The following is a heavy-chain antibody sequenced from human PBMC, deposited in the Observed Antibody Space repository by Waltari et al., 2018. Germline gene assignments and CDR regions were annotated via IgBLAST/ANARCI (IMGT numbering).Heavy chain of an antibody. CDR3: AREHDSSGYYY. J-gene: IGHJ4*02. CDR2: ISSSSSTI. D-gene: IGHD3-22*01. CDR1: GFTFSSYS. Sequence: EVQLVESGGGLVQPGGSLRLSCAASGFTFSSYSMNWVRQAPGKGLEWVSYISSSSSTIYYADSVKGRFTISRDNAKNSLYLQMNSLRAEDTAVYYCAREHDSSGYYYWGQGTLVTVSS. V-gene: IGHV3-48*04.